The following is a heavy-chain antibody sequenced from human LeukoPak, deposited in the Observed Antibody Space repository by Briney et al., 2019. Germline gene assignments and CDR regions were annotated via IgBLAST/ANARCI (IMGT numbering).Heavy chain of an antibody. J-gene: IGHJ3*02. CDR3: ATSDYGGYAYDDAFDI. CDR2: ISGSGGTT. Sequence: GGSLRLSCAASGFTFSTYPMSWVRQAPGKGLEWVSTISGSGGTTYYADSVKGRFTISRDNAKNSLYLQMNSLRAEDTAVYYCATSDYGGYAYDDAFDIWGQGTMVTVSS. V-gene: IGHV3-23*01. D-gene: IGHD4-17*01. CDR1: GFTFSTYP.